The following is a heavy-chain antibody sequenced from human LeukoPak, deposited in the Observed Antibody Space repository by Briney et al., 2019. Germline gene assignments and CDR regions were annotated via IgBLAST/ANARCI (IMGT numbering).Heavy chain of an antibody. CDR1: GYSFTSYW. V-gene: IGHV5-51*01. Sequence: GESLKISCKGSGYSFTSYWIGWVRQMPGKGLEWMGIIYPGDSDTRYSPSFQGQVTISADKSISTAYLQWSSLEASDTAMYYCARHRSYYGSGSYSYFDYWGQGTLVAVSS. J-gene: IGHJ4*02. D-gene: IGHD3-10*01. CDR3: ARHRSYYGSGSYSYFDY. CDR2: IYPGDSDT.